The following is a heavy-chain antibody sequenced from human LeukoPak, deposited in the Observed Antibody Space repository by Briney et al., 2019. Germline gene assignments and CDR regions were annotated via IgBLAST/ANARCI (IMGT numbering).Heavy chain of an antibody. D-gene: IGHD1-1*01. Sequence: SETLSLTCTVSGGSISSYYWSWIRQPPGKGLEWIGYIYYSGSTNYNPSLKSRVTKSVDTSKNQFSLKLSSVTAADTAVDYCARDRGTWNDDGFDYWGQGTLVTVSS. CDR2: IYYSGST. J-gene: IGHJ4*02. CDR1: GGSISSYY. V-gene: IGHV4-59*01. CDR3: ARDRGTWNDDGFDY.